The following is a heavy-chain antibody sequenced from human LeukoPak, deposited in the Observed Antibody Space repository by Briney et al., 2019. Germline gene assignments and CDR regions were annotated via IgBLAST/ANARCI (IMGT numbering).Heavy chain of an antibody. CDR1: GGSFSGYY. CDR3: ARHGQYQLLQPFDY. J-gene: IGHJ4*02. D-gene: IGHD2-2*01. CDR2: INHSGST. Sequence: SETLSLTCAVYGGSFSGYYWSWIRQPPGKGLEWIGEINHSGSTNYNPSLKSRVTISVDTSKNQFSLKLSSVTAVDTAVYYCARHGQYQLLQPFDYWGQGTLVTVSS. V-gene: IGHV4-34*01.